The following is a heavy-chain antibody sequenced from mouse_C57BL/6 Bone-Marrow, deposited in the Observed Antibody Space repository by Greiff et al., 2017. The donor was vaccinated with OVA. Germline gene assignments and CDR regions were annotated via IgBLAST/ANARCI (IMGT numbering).Heavy chain of an antibody. CDR2: SRNKANDYTT. CDR3: ARDVKRGRWFAY. D-gene: IGHD4-1*01. V-gene: IGHV7-1*01. Sequence: DVKLVESGGGLVQSGRSLRLSCATSGFTFSDFYMEWVRQAPGKGLEWIAASRNKANDYTTEYSASVKGRFIVSRDTSQSILYLQMNARRAEDTAMYYCARDVKRGRWFAYWGQGTLVTVSA. CDR1: GFTFSDFY. J-gene: IGHJ3*01.